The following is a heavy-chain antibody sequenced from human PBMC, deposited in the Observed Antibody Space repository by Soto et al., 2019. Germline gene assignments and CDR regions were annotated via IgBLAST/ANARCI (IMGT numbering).Heavy chain of an antibody. D-gene: IGHD2-15*01. J-gene: IGHJ4*02. Sequence: TLSLTCTVSGGSVLNGGYYWTWIRQHPGKGLEWIGKIFFSGGTHYNPALKSRLVISIDTSNNQFSLNLSSVTAADTAIYYCARENYGGMLDYWGQGTLVTVSS. V-gene: IGHV4-31*03. CDR2: IFFSGGT. CDR1: GGSVLNGGYY. CDR3: ARENYGGMLDY.